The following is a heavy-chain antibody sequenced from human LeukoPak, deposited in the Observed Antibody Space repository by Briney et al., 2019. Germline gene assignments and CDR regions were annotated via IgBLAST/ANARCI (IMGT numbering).Heavy chain of an antibody. CDR1: GFTFSSYW. CDR2: IKQDGSEK. J-gene: IGHJ3*02. D-gene: IGHD1-26*01. CDR3: ARDQGSVLSRDERSFDI. V-gene: IGHV3-7*01. Sequence: GSLRLSCAASGFTFSSYWMSWVRQAPGKGLEWVANIKQDGSEKYYVDSVKGRFTISRDNAKNSLYLQMNSLRAEDTAVYYCARDQGSVLSRDERSFDIWGQGTMVTVSS.